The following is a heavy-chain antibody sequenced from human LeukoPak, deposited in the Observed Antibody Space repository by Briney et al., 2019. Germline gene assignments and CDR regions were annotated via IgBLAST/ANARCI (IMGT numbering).Heavy chain of an antibody. V-gene: IGHV4-59*01. Sequence: PSETLSLTCSVSGASINSYYWSWIRQPPGKGLEWIGNIYYNRSTTYHPSLKSRVTISVDTSTNQFSLKLTSVTAADTAVYYCARRGRDSGSYLFDYWGQGTLVTVSS. CDR1: GASINSYY. CDR2: IYYNRST. J-gene: IGHJ4*02. D-gene: IGHD3-10*01. CDR3: ARRGRDSGSYLFDY.